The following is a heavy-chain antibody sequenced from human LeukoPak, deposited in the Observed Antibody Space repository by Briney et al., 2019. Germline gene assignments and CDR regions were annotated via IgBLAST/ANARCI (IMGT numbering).Heavy chain of an antibody. J-gene: IGHJ5*02. CDR1: GFTFNNYG. CDR2: ISGSGGRT. D-gene: IGHD3-10*01. CDR3: AKSIIRGGVAPFVP. V-gene: IGHV3-23*01. Sequence: GGSLRLSCAASGFTFNNYGMTWVRQAPGKGLEWVSAISGSGGRTYYADSVKGRFTISRDNSMDTLFLHMNSLRGDDTAVHYCAKSIIRGGVAPFVPWGEGTLVTVSS.